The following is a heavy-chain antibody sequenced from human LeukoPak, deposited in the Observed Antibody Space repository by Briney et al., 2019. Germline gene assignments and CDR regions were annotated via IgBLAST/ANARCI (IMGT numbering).Heavy chain of an antibody. CDR1: GFTFSSYD. Sequence: GGSLRLSCAASGFTFSSYDMHWVRQAPGKGLEWVAVISYDGSNKYYADSVKGRFTISRDNPENTLYLQMNSLRAEDTAVYYCARVRGVIESGPGRYWGQGTLVTVSS. D-gene: IGHD3-10*01. J-gene: IGHJ4*02. CDR2: ISYDGSNK. CDR3: ARVRGVIESGPGRY. V-gene: IGHV3-30*04.